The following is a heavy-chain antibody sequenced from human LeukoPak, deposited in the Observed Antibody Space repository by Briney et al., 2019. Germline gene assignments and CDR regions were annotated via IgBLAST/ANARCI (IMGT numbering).Heavy chain of an antibody. Sequence: PGGSLRLSCAASGFTFSDYYMSWIRQAPGKGLEWVSYISSSSSTIYYADSVKGRFTISRDNAKNSLYLQMNSLRAEDTAVYYCARDRKSRYGSGSYCRGLFDPWGQGTLVTVSS. D-gene: IGHD3-10*01. CDR3: ARDRKSRYGSGSYCRGLFDP. V-gene: IGHV3-11*04. CDR2: ISSSSSTI. J-gene: IGHJ5*02. CDR1: GFTFSDYY.